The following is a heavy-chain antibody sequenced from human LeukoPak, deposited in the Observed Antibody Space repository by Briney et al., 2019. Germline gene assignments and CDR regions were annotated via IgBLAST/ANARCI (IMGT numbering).Heavy chain of an antibody. D-gene: IGHD5-24*01. J-gene: IGHJ4*02. Sequence: ASVKVSCKASGYTFTDYYMHWVRQAPGQGLEWMGWINPKSGGTNYAQKFQGRVTMTRDTSITTAYMELSRLRSDDTAVYYCASSAGMATISTLGYWGQGTLVTVSS. V-gene: IGHV1-2*02. CDR1: GYTFTDYY. CDR3: ASSAGMATISTLGY. CDR2: INPKSGGT.